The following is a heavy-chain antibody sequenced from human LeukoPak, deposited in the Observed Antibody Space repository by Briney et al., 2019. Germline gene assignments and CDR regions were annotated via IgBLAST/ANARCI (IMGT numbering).Heavy chain of an antibody. CDR2: RSSTGIT. J-gene: IGHJ4*02. CDR3: AFSGWFWGAFDY. Sequence: SETLSLTCSVSGGSISISNYFWGWIPQPPGKGLEWIASRSSTGITHYHSSLESRISVSVETSKSQFSLRLTSLTAADTAVYYCAFSGWFWGAFDYWGQGILVTVSS. D-gene: IGHD6-19*01. CDR1: GGSISISNYF. V-gene: IGHV4-39*01.